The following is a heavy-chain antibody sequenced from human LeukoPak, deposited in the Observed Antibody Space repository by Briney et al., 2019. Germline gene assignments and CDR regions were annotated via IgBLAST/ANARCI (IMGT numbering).Heavy chain of an antibody. Sequence: KPSETLSLTCTVSVGSISTSSYSWGWIRQPPGKGLEWIGEINHSGSTNYNPSLKSRVTISVDTSKNQFSLKLSSVTAADTAVYYCARVSRPRGPKYGDYRGANWFDPWGQGTLVTVSS. CDR3: ARVSRPRGPKYGDYRGANWFDP. J-gene: IGHJ5*02. D-gene: IGHD4-17*01. V-gene: IGHV4-39*07. CDR1: VGSISTSSYS. CDR2: INHSGST.